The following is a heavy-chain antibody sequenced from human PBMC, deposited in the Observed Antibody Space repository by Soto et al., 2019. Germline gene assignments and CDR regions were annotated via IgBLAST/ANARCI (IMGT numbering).Heavy chain of an antibody. CDR3: ARGRYCLTGRCFPNWFDS. D-gene: IGHD7-27*01. Sequence: SETLSLTCSVSGDSISNLDYFWAWIRQPPGQALEYIGYIYKSATTYYNPSFESRVAVSVDTSKSQFSLNVTSVTAADTAVYFCARGRYCLTGRCFPNWFDSWGQGALVTVSS. CDR2: IYKSATT. CDR1: GDSISNLDYF. J-gene: IGHJ5*01. V-gene: IGHV4-30-4*01.